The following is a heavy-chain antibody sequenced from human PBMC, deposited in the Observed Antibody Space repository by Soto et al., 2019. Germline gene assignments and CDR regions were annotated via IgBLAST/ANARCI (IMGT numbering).Heavy chain of an antibody. CDR3: ARVEYYDLLSGYYQLDWFDP. V-gene: IGHV1-18*01. Sequence: ASVKVSCKAAGYTFTNFGVTWVRQAPGQGLEWMGWISGSNGNTNHAQKFQGRVTMTTDTPTTTAYMELRSLRSDDTAVYYCARVEYYDLLSGYYQLDWFDPWGQGTLVTVSS. CDR2: ISGSNGNT. J-gene: IGHJ5*02. CDR1: GYTFTNFG. D-gene: IGHD3-9*01.